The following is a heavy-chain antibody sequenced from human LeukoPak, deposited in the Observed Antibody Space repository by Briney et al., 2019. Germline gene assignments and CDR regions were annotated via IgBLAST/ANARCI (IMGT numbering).Heavy chain of an antibody. J-gene: IGHJ4*01. CDR1: GFTVSSTY. CDR3: ARDSSSFPNYFDF. V-gene: IGHV3-53*01. Sequence: PGGSLRLSCAASGFTVSSTYMSWVRQAPGQGLEWVSLLYSSGITFYAESVQGRFTISRDNSKNTLYLQMNSLRAEDTAIYYCARDSSSFPNYFDFCGQGTLVTVSS. D-gene: IGHD3-3*02. CDR2: LYSSGIT.